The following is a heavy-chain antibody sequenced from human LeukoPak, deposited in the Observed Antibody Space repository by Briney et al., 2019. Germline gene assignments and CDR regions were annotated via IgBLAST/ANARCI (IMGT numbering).Heavy chain of an antibody. CDR1: GFTFSSYW. Sequence: GGSLSLSCAASGFTFSSYWMHWVRQAPGQGLVWVSRIDSDGSSTSYADSVKGRFTISRDNAKNTPYLQMNGLRAEDTAVYYCARATWIQLWLIDYWGQGTLVTVSS. J-gene: IGHJ4*02. V-gene: IGHV3-74*01. D-gene: IGHD5-18*01. CDR2: IDSDGSST. CDR3: ARATWIQLWLIDY.